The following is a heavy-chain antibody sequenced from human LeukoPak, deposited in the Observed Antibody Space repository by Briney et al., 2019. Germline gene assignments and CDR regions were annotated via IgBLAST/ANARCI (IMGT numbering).Heavy chain of an antibody. J-gene: IGHJ4*02. CDR2: IHTSGDT. CDR3: IVFGDSIH. CDR1: GLTGSHNY. Sequence: PGGSLRLSCAASGLTGSHNYVSWVRQAPGKGLEWVSAIHTSGDTCYADSVKGRFTISRDTSKNTLYLQINSLRVEDTAVYYCIVFGDSIHWGQGTLVTVSS. V-gene: IGHV3-53*01. D-gene: IGHD4-17*01.